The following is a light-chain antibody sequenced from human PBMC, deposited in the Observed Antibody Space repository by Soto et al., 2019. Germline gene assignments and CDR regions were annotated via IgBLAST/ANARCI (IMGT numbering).Light chain of an antibody. CDR2: YDN. Sequence: QSALTQPPSASGTPGQRVTISCSGINSNIGSNTVNWYQQLPGTAPKLLIYYDNLRPSGVPDRISGSKSGTSASLAISGLQSDDEADYYCAAWDDSLNGRVFGTGTKLTVL. V-gene: IGLV1-44*01. J-gene: IGLJ1*01. CDR1: NSNIGSNT. CDR3: AAWDDSLNGRV.